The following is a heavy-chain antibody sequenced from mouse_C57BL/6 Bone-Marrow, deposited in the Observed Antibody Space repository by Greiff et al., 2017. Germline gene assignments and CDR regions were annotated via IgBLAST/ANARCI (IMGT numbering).Heavy chain of an antibody. D-gene: IGHD2-5*01. CDR3: ARYYSNPYYYAMDY. V-gene: IGHV1-18*01. J-gene: IGHJ4*01. CDR1: GYTFTDYN. Sequence: VQLQQSGPELVKPGASVKIPCKASGYTFTDYNMDWVKQSHGKSLEWIGDINPNNGGTIYNQKFKGKATLTVDKSSSTAYMELRSLTSEDTAVYYCARYYSNPYYYAMDYWGQGTSVTVSS. CDR2: INPNNGGT.